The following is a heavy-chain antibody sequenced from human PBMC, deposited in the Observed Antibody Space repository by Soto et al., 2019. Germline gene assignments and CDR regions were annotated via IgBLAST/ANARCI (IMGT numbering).Heavy chain of an antibody. J-gene: IGHJ4*02. CDR1: GFTFSSYT. V-gene: IGHV3-21*01. CDR2: ISSSSSYI. Sequence: GKSLRLSCAASGFTFSSYTMIWVRQAPGKGLEWVSSISSSSSYIYYADSVKGRFTISRDNAKNSLYLQMNSLRAEDAAVYYCARFGYTTEAHWGQGTLVTVSS. CDR3: ARFGYTTEAH. D-gene: IGHD5-12*01.